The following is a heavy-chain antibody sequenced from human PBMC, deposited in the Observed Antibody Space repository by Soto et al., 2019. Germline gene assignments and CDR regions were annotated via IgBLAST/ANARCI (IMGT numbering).Heavy chain of an antibody. J-gene: IGHJ5*02. V-gene: IGHV1-18*01. CDR2: ISAYNGNT. Sequence: ASVKVSCKASGYTFASYGISWVRQAPGQGLEWMGWISAYNGNTNYAQRLQGRVTMTRDTSTSTAYMELRSLRSEDTAVYYCARGWWDSSSFFQPNNWFDPWGQGTLVTGSS. CDR3: ARGWWDSSSFFQPNNWFDP. D-gene: IGHD6-13*01. CDR1: GYTFASYG.